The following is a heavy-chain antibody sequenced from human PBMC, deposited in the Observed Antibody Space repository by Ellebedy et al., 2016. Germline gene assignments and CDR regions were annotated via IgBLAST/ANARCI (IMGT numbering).Heavy chain of an antibody. J-gene: IGHJ4*02. Sequence: ASVKVSCKASGYTFTNYIISWVRQAPGQGLEWMGWISTYNGNTNYAQKFQGRVTMTTDTSTSTAYMELRSLRSDDTAVYYCARRGPELQFDYWGQGTLVTVSS. CDR2: ISTYNGNT. CDR3: ARRGPELQFDY. V-gene: IGHV1-18*01. D-gene: IGHD1-26*01. CDR1: GYTFTNYI.